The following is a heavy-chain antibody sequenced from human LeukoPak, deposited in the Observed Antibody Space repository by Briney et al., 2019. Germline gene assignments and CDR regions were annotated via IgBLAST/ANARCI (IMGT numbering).Heavy chain of an antibody. V-gene: IGHV3-48*03. CDR3: ARDTVNGPFVISLDL. Sequence: QPGGSLRLSCAASGFSFSSSEMNWVRQAPGKGPEWVSHINSGGSTKYYADSVRGRFTMSRDNAKNLLYLQMNSLRDEDTALYYCARDTVNGPFVISLDLWGQGALVTVSS. D-gene: IGHD2-8*01. J-gene: IGHJ5*02. CDR1: GFSFSSSE. CDR2: INSGGSTK.